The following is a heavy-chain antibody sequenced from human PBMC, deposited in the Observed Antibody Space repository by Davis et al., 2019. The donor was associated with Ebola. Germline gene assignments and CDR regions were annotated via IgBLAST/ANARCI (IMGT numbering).Heavy chain of an antibody. CDR1: GGSFSGYY. D-gene: IGHD2-2*02. V-gene: IGHV4-34*01. Sequence: MPSETLSLTCAVSGGSFSGYYWSWIRQPPGKGLEWIGEINHSGSTNYNPSLKSRVTISVDTSKNQFSLKLSSVTAADTAVYYCARGRYLVNWGRGTLVTVSS. J-gene: IGHJ2*01. CDR2: INHSGST. CDR3: ARGRYLVN.